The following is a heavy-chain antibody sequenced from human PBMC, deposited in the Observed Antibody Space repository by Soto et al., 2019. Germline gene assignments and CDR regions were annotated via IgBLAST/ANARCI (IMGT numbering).Heavy chain of an antibody. D-gene: IGHD4-17*01. V-gene: IGHV3-23*01. CDR1: GFTFRNYA. Sequence: GGSLTLSCAASGFTFRNYAMPWPRQAPGKGLEWVSSLLSSGSTTYYADSVSGRFSISSDTSASSLYLQMDNLRAEDTAIYYCAKDAISGDGIWLPDSWGQGTVVTVSS. J-gene: IGHJ5*02. CDR3: AKDAISGDGIWLPDS. CDR2: LLSSGSTT.